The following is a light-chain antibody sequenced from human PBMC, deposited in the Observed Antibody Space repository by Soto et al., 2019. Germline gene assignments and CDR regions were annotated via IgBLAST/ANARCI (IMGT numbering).Light chain of an antibody. CDR1: SSDVGGYNY. CDR3: SAYAGSSTHVV. Sequence: QSALTQPPSASGSPGQSVTISCTGTSSDVGGYNYVSWYQQHPGKAPKLMIYEVTHRPSGVPDRFSGSKSGNTASLTVSGLQVEDEADYYCSAYAGSSTHVVFGGGTQLTVL. CDR2: EVT. J-gene: IGLJ2*01. V-gene: IGLV2-8*01.